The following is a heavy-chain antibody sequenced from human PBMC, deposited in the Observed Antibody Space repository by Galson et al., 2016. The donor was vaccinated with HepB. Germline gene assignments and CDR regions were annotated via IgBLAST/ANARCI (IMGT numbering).Heavy chain of an antibody. CDR3: ARMFPLYSSGWYVRGDGWFDS. J-gene: IGHJ5*01. V-gene: IGHV3-11*01. CDR1: GFTFSYYY. Sequence: ASGFTFSYYYMSWIRQAPGKGLEWVSYISGDGRTINYADSVKGRFTISRDNAENSLYLHMNSLTGEDTAVYYCARMFPLYSSGWYVRGDGWFDSWGQGTLVTVSS. D-gene: IGHD6-19*01. CDR2: ISGDGRTI.